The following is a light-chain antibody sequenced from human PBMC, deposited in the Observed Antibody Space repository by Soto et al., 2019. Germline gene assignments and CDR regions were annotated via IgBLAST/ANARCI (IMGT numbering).Light chain of an antibody. CDR1: SSDVGGYNY. CDR2: EVS. CDR3: SSYTSSSTLYV. V-gene: IGLV2-14*01. J-gene: IGLJ1*01. Sequence: QSLLTQPASVSVSPGQSTTISCTGTSSDVGGYNYVSWYQHHPGKAPKLMIYEVSNRPSGVSTRFSGSKSGNTASLTISGLQAEDEADYYCSSYTSSSTLYVFGTGAKVTVL.